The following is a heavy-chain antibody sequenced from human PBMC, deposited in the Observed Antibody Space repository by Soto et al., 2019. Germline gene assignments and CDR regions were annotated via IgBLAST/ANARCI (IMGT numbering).Heavy chain of an antibody. Sequence: SETLSLTCTVSGGSISSYYWTWIRRPPGKGLEWIGEINHSGSTNYNPSLKSRVTVSVDTSKNQFSLKLRSVTAADTAVYYCASHRSVAWGQGTLVTVS. CDR1: GGSISSYY. D-gene: IGHD2-15*01. CDR3: ASHRSVA. J-gene: IGHJ4*02. CDR2: INHSGST. V-gene: IGHV4-34*01.